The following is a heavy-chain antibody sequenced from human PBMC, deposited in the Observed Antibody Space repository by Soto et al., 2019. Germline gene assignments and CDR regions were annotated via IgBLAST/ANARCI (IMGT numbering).Heavy chain of an antibody. CDR1: GYSFSSYA. J-gene: IGHJ5*02. CDR3: AASRFGGNWFDP. CDR2: INAGNGNT. V-gene: IGHV1-3*01. D-gene: IGHD3-10*01. Sequence: ASVKVSCKASGYSFSSYAMHWVRQAPGQRLEWMGWINAGNGNTKYSQKFQGRVTITWDKSTSTAYMELSSLRSEDTAVYYCAASRFGGNWFDPWGQGTLVTVSS.